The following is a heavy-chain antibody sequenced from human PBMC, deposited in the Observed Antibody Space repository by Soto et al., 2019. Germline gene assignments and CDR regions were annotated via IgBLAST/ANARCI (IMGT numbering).Heavy chain of an antibody. D-gene: IGHD3-9*01. CDR2: INHSGST. CDR1: GGSFSGYY. CDR3: ARGLRYFDWLLYHGYYYGMDV. V-gene: IGHV4-34*01. J-gene: IGHJ6*02. Sequence: WETLSLTCAVYGGSFSGYYWSWIRQPPGKGLEWIGEINHSGSTNYNPSLKSRVTISVDTSKNQFSLKLSSVTAADTAVYYCARGLRYFDWLLYHGYYYGMDVWGQGTTVTVSS.